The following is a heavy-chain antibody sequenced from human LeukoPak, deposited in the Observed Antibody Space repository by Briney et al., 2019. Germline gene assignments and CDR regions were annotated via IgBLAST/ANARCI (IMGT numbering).Heavy chain of an antibody. CDR1: GFTVSSRY. V-gene: IGHV3-53*01. CDR3: ARGESSDCTCIDY. Sequence: PGGSLRLSCAASGFTVSSRYMSGVRQAPGKGLEWVSVIHGDGSTYYADSVKGRFTISRDNSKNTLYLQMNSLRAEDTAVYYCARGESSDCTCIDYWGQGTLVSVSS. D-gene: IGHD2-21*02. CDR2: IHGDGST. J-gene: IGHJ4*02.